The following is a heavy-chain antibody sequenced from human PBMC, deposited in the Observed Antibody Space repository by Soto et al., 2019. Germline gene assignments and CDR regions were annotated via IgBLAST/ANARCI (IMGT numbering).Heavy chain of an antibody. V-gene: IGHV3-7*01. CDR1: GFTFSSYA. J-gene: IGHJ4*02. D-gene: IGHD3-10*01. CDR3: ARDLLWFGELSLGYFDY. Sequence: GGSLRLSCAASGFTFSSYAMHWVRQAPGKGLEWVANIKQDGSEKYYVDSVKGRFTISRDNAKNSLYLQMNSLRAEDTAVYYCARDLLWFGELSLGYFDYWGQGTLVTVSS. CDR2: IKQDGSEK.